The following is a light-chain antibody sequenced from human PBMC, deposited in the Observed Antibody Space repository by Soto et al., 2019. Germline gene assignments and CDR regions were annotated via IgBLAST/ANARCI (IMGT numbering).Light chain of an antibody. Sequence: EIVLTQSPRNLSLSPGESATLSCTASQSVRSNSLACYQQKPGQAPKLLMFGASGRSTGTPPRFSGRGSGTDFTLTISRLEPEDFAVYYCQQYGTSPLTFGGGTKVDI. CDR2: GAS. J-gene: IGKJ4*01. CDR3: QQYGTSPLT. CDR1: QSVRSNS. V-gene: IGKV3-20*01.